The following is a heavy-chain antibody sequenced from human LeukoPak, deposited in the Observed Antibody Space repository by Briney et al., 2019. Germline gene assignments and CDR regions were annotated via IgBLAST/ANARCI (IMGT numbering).Heavy chain of an antibody. CDR1: GFTVSSNY. J-gene: IGHJ3*02. V-gene: IGHV3-66*01. CDR2: IYSGGST. CDR3: ARDNGNFAFHI. D-gene: IGHD2-21*01. Sequence: GGSLSLSCAASGFTVSSNYRSWVRQAPGKGLEWVSVIYSGGSTYYADSVKGRFTISRDNSKNTLYLQMNSLRAEDTAVYYCARDNGNFAFHIWGQGTMVTVSS.